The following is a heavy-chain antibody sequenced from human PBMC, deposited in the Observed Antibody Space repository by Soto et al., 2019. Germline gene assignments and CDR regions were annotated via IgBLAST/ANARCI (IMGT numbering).Heavy chain of an antibody. V-gene: IGHV1-69*06. CDR3: AREGRNFDY. CDR2: INPIFGTP. CDR1: GGTFSSYA. Sequence: KVSCKASGGTFSSYAISWVRQAPGQGLEWMGGINPIFGTPHYAQKYQGRVTITADTFTNTAYMELTRLTSDDTAVYFCAREGRNFDYWGQGTLVTVSS. J-gene: IGHJ4*02.